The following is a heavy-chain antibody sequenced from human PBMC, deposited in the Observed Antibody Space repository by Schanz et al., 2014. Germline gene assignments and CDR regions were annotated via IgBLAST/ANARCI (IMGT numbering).Heavy chain of an antibody. CDR3: ARDFSAYVGNYFDY. CDR1: GYTFVSYS. V-gene: IGHV1-46*01. D-gene: IGHD5-12*01. Sequence: QVQLVQSGAEVKKPGASVKVSCKASGYTFVSYSMHWVRQAPGQGLEWMGIINPSGGGTSYALRFQDRVTVTRDTSRSTVYMDLRSLRSDDTAVYYCARDFSAYVGNYFDYWGQGTLVTVSS. J-gene: IGHJ4*02. CDR2: INPSGGGT.